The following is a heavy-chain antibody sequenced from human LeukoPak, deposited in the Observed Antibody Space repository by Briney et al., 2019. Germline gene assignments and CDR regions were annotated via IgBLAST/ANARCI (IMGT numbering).Heavy chain of an antibody. CDR3: ARVGLSIVVSAAMTKNWFDP. CDR1: GGSFSGYY. D-gene: IGHD2-2*01. V-gene: IGHV4-34*01. CDR2: INHSGST. Sequence: SETLSLTCAVYGGSFSGYYWSWIRQPPGKGLEWIGEINHSGSTNYNPSLKSRVTISVDTSKNQFSLKLSSVTAADTAVYYCARVGLSIVVSAAMTKNWFDPWGQGTLVTVSS. J-gene: IGHJ5*02.